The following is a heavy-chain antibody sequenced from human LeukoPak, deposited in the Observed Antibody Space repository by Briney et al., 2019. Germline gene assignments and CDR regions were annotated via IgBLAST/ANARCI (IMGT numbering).Heavy chain of an antibody. Sequence: ASVKVSCKASGYTFTSYYMHWVRQAHGQGLEWMGIINPSGDSTSYEQRFQGRLTMTRDTSTNTVYMELSSLRSEDTAVYYCARHPSPQLHHFDYWGQGTLVTVSS. CDR3: ARHPSPQLHHFDY. V-gene: IGHV1-46*01. CDR2: INPSGDST. D-gene: IGHD2-2*01. J-gene: IGHJ4*02. CDR1: GYTFTSYY.